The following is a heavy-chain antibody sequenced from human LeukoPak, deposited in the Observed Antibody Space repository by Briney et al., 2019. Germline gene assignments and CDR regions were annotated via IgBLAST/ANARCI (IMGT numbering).Heavy chain of an antibody. Sequence: GASVKVSCKASGYTFTGYYMHWVRQAPGQGLEWMGRINPNSGGTNYAQKFQGRVTMTRDTSLSTAYMELSRLRSDDTAVYYCAKDHRVPAAIQVRGARHQNFDYWGQGTLVTVSS. CDR3: AKDHRVPAAIQVRGARHQNFDY. V-gene: IGHV1-2*06. CDR1: GYTFTGYY. D-gene: IGHD2-2*01. CDR2: INPNSGGT. J-gene: IGHJ4*02.